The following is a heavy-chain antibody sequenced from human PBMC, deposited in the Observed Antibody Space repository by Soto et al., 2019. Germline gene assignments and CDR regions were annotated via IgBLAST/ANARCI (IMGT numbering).Heavy chain of an antibody. D-gene: IGHD3-3*01. CDR2: ISYDGSNK. Sequence: GSLRLSCAASGFTFSSYAMHWVRQAPGKGLEWVAVISYDGSNKYYADSVKGRFTISRDNSKNTLYLQMNSLRAEDTAVYYCARDISAWGFGVVLHPPYYYYGMDVWGQGTTVTVSS. J-gene: IGHJ6*02. V-gene: IGHV3-30-3*01. CDR1: GFTFSSYA. CDR3: ARDISAWGFGVVLHPPYYYYGMDV.